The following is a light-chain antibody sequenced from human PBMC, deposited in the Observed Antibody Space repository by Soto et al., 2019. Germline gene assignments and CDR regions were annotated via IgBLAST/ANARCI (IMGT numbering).Light chain of an antibody. CDR1: QTINNY. CDR2: SAS. V-gene: IGKV1-39*01. Sequence: DIQMTQSPSSLSASLGDRVTITCRASQTINNYLHWYQQRPGEAPKLLIYSASNLQTGVPPRFSGSGSGTHFTLTISSLQPDDFATYYCQQSSSTPHSFGQGTIVEIK. J-gene: IGKJ2*03. CDR3: QQSSSTPHS.